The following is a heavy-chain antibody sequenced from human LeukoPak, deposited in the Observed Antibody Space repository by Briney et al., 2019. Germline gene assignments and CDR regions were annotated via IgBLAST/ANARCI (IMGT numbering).Heavy chain of an antibody. J-gene: IGHJ5*02. Sequence: SETLSLSCAVSGGSISISDWWSWVRQPPGKGLEWIGNIFQTGSAYYNPSLKSRVTISLDTSRNQFSLKVISVTAADTAFYYCARKGSTKGSSDLFNTWGQGTLVTVSS. CDR1: GGSISISDW. D-gene: IGHD6-6*01. V-gene: IGHV4-4*02. CDR2: IFQTGSA. CDR3: ARKGSTKGSSDLFNT.